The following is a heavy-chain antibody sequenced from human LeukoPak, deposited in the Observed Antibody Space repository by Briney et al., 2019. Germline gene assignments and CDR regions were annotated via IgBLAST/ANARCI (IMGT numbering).Heavy chain of an antibody. V-gene: IGHV3-13*01. J-gene: IGHJ6*03. CDR2: IGTAGDT. CDR1: GFTFSSYD. CDR3: ARSPTRGYSGYDSSLAMYV. Sequence: GGSLRLSCAASGFTFSSYDMHWVRQATGKGLEWVSAIGTAGDTYYPGSVKGRFTISRENSKNPLYLQMNSLRAGDTAVYYCARSPTRGYSGYDSSLAMYVWGKGTTVTISS. D-gene: IGHD5-12*01.